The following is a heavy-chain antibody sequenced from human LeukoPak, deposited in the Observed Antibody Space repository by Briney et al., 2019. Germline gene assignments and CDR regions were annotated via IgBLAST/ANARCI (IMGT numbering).Heavy chain of an antibody. D-gene: IGHD1-14*01. V-gene: IGHV1-18*04. CDR1: GYTFTSYG. CDR3: ARDDHSWAQYYFDY. Sequence: ASVKVSCKASGYTFTSYGISWGRQAPGQGLEWMGWISAYNGNTNYAQKLQGRVTVTTDTSTSTAYMELRSLRSDDTAVYYCARDDHSWAQYYFDYWGQGTLVTVSS. J-gene: IGHJ4*02. CDR2: ISAYNGNT.